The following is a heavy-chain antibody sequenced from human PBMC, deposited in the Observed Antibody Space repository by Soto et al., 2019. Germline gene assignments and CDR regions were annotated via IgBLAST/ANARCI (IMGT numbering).Heavy chain of an antibody. CDR2: IYWDDDK. Sequence: QITLKESGPTLVKPTQTLTLTCTFSGFSFTTDGMGVGWIRQPPGKALEWLALIYWDDDKRYSPSLKSRLTITKDASRTHVVLTLTNMDPADTATYSCAHLYWAASGTRYYFDYWGQGTLVTVSS. CDR3: AHLYWAASGTRYYFDY. D-gene: IGHD6-13*01. V-gene: IGHV2-5*02. J-gene: IGHJ4*02. CDR1: GFSFTTDGMG.